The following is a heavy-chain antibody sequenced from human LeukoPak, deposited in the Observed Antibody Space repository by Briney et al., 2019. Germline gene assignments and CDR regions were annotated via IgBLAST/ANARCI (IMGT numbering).Heavy chain of an antibody. V-gene: IGHV4-59*01. Sequence: PSETLFLTCTVSGGSITSYYWSWIRQPPGKGLEWIGYIYYSGSTNYSPSLKSRVTISEDTCKNHFSLKLSSVTAADTAVYYCARHVCSGGSCYGREACYFDYWGQGTLVTVSS. CDR3: ARHVCSGGSCYGREACYFDY. J-gene: IGHJ4*02. CDR2: IYYSGST. D-gene: IGHD2-15*01. CDR1: GGSITSYY.